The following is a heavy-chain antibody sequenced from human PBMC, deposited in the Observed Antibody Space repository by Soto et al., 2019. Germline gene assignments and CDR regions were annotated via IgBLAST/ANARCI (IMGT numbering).Heavy chain of an antibody. Sequence: GGSLRLSCAASGFTFSNAWMSWVRQAPGKGLEWVGRIKSKTDGGTTDYAAPVKGRFTISRDDSKNTLYLQMNSLKTEDTAVYYCTLRRYCSGGSCYPFYYYYGMDVWGQGTTVTV. D-gene: IGHD2-15*01. J-gene: IGHJ6*02. V-gene: IGHV3-15*01. CDR2: IKSKTDGGTT. CDR1: GFTFSNAW. CDR3: TLRRYCSGGSCYPFYYYYGMDV.